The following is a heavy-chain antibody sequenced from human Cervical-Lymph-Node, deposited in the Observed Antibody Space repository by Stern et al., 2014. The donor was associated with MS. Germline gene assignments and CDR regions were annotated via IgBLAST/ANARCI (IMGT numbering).Heavy chain of an antibody. D-gene: IGHD4-23*01. CDR2: IKQDGSEK. Sequence: VQLVQSGGGLVQPGGSLRLSCAASGFTFSSYYMSWVRQAPGKGLEWVANIKQDGSEKYFVGSGKGRFTITRDNAKNSLYLQMDSLRAEDTAVYYCATISSGNFYRDWGQGTLVTVSS. CDR1: GFTFSSYY. CDR3: ATISSGNFYRD. V-gene: IGHV3-7*01. J-gene: IGHJ4*02.